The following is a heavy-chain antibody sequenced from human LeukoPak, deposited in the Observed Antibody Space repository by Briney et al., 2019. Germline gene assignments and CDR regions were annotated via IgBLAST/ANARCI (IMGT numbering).Heavy chain of an antibody. CDR3: ARDSISGSYVHYDN. Sequence: ASVKVSCKASGYTFNRYGMNWVRQAPGQGLEWMGWINTNTGNPTYAQGFTGQFIFSLDTSGSTAYLHLNSLTAEDTAVYYCARDSISGSYVHYDNWGQGTLVTVSS. V-gene: IGHV7-4-1*02. CDR2: INTNTGNP. J-gene: IGHJ4*02. CDR1: GYTFNRYG. D-gene: IGHD1-26*01.